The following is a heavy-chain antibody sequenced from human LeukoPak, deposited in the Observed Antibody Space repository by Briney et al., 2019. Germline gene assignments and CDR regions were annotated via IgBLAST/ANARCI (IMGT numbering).Heavy chain of an antibody. J-gene: IGHJ4*02. CDR1: GYTLTELS. D-gene: IGHD6-13*01. CDR3: ATVGSTNWYPFRDY. V-gene: IGHV1-24*01. CDR2: FDPEDGKT. Sequence: GASGKVSCKVSGYTLTELSMHWVRHAPGKGLEWMGGFDPEDGKTIYAQKFQGRVTMTEDTSTDTAFMELSSLRSEDTAVYYCATVGSTNWYPFRDYWGQGALVTVSS.